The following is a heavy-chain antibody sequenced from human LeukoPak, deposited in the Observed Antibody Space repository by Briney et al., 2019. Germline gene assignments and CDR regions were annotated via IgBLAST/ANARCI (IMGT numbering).Heavy chain of an antibody. CDR1: GYTFTGYY. D-gene: IGHD6-19*01. J-gene: IGHJ4*02. CDR3: ARGRTRTGYSSGWYHDY. V-gene: IGHV1-2*02. Sequence: ASVKVSCKASGYTFTGYYMHWVRQAPGQGLEWMGWIKPNSGGTNYAQKFQGRVTMTRDTSISTAYMELSRLRSDDTAVYYCARGRTRTGYSSGWYHDYWGQGTLVTVSS. CDR2: IKPNSGGT.